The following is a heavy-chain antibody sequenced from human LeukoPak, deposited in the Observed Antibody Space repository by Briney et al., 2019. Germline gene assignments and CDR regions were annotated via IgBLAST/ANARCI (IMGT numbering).Heavy chain of an antibody. Sequence: SETLSLTCTVSGGSISSSSYYWGWIRQPPGKGLEWIGSIYYSGSTYYNPSLKSRVTISVDTSKNQFSLKLSSVTAADTAVYYCARLVPEPMGFFDYRGQGTPVTVSS. D-gene: IGHD1-14*01. CDR1: GGSISSSSYY. J-gene: IGHJ4*02. CDR3: ARLVPEPMGFFDY. CDR2: IYYSGST. V-gene: IGHV4-39*01.